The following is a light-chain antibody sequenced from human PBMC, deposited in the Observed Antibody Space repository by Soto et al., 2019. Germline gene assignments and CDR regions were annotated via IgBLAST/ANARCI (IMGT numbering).Light chain of an antibody. J-gene: IGKJ1*01. CDR1: RSVGDG. Sequence: DIQMTQSPSSLSPSVGDRVTITCRARRSVGDGLAWYQQKPGKAPELLIFDASNLKSGVSSRFSGSGSGTEFTLTISRLQSDDVATYYCLQYSSYSEAFGQGTKVDIK. V-gene: IGKV1-5*01. CDR2: DAS. CDR3: LQYSSYSEA.